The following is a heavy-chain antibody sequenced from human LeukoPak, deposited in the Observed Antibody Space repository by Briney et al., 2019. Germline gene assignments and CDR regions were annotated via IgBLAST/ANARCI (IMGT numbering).Heavy chain of an antibody. CDR3: ARDPGDYYGSGSSDAFDI. Sequence: GGSLRLSCAASGFTFSSYGMHWVRQAPGKGLEWGAVIWYDGSNKYYADSVKGRFTISRDNSKNTLYLQVNSLRAEDTAVYYCARDPGDYYGSGSSDAFDIWGQGTMVTVSS. CDR1: GFTFSSYG. V-gene: IGHV3-33*01. J-gene: IGHJ3*02. D-gene: IGHD3-10*01. CDR2: IWYDGSNK.